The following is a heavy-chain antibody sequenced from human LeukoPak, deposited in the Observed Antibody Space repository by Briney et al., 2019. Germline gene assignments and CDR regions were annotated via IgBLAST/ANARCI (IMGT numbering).Heavy chain of an antibody. D-gene: IGHD3-10*01. Sequence: SETLSLTCTVSGGSISSYYWSWIRQPPGKGLEWIGYIYYSGSTNYNPSLKSRVTISVDTSKNQFSLKLSSVTAADTAVYHCARRDYYGSGSYLWGQGTLVTVSS. CDR2: IYYSGST. J-gene: IGHJ4*02. CDR3: ARRDYYGSGSYL. V-gene: IGHV4-59*01. CDR1: GGSISSYY.